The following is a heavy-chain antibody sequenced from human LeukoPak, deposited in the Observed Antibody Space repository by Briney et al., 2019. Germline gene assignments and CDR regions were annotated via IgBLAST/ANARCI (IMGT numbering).Heavy chain of an antibody. Sequence: GGSLRLSCTASGLTFGDYAMSWVRQAPGKGLEWVGFIRSKAYGGTTEYAASVKGRFTISRDDSKSIAYLQLNSLKTEDTAVYYCARFVPYFDYWGQGTLVTVSS. J-gene: IGHJ4*02. CDR3: ARFVPYFDY. V-gene: IGHV3-49*04. CDR2: IRSKAYGGTT. D-gene: IGHD3-10*01. CDR1: GLTFGDYA.